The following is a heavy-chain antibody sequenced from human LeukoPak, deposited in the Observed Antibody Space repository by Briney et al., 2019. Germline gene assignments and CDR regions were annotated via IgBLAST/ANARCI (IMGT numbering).Heavy chain of an antibody. Sequence: TGGSLRLSCAASGFTFSSYWMHWVRQAPGKGLVLVSRIISDGSSTSYADSVKGRFTISRDNAKNTLYLQMNSLRAEDTAVYYCAREHVDLAVAASGPFDIWGLGTMVTVSS. V-gene: IGHV3-74*01. CDR1: GFTFSSYW. J-gene: IGHJ3*02. CDR2: IISDGSST. D-gene: IGHD6-19*01. CDR3: AREHVDLAVAASGPFDI.